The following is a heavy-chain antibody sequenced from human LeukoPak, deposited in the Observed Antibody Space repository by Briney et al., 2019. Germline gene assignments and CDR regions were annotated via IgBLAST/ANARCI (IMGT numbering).Heavy chain of an antibody. CDR1: GFTFSSYS. D-gene: IGHD5-12*01. Sequence: PGGSLRLSFAASGFTFSSYSMNWVRQAPGKGLEWVSSISSSSSYIYYADSVKGRFTISRDNAKNSLYLQMNSLRAEDTAVYYCARADSGTPYYFDYWGQGTLVTVSS. V-gene: IGHV3-21*01. J-gene: IGHJ4*02. CDR3: ARADSGTPYYFDY. CDR2: ISSSSSYI.